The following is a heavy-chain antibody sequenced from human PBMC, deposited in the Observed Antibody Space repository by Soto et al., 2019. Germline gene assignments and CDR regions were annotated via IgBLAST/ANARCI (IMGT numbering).Heavy chain of an antibody. Sequence: EVQLLESGGGLVQPGGSLRLSCVGSGFTFINYAMNWVRQTPGKGLEWVSTISGGGDRTFDADTEKGRFTSCRDNSKNTGNFQMNRLRADVTAVYYCVRKVLGSTSRPDWGYCDLWGRCTLVTVSS. CDR3: VRKVLGSTSRPDWGYCDL. V-gene: IGHV3-23*01. CDR2: ISGGGDRT. J-gene: IGHJ2*01. CDR1: GFTFINYA. D-gene: IGHD2-2*01.